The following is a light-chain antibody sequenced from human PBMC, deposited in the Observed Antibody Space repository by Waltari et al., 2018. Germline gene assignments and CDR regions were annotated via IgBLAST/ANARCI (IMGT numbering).Light chain of an antibody. CDR3: QQYDNWPPV. CDR1: QSINSK. Sequence: EIMMTQSPATLSVSPGERATLSCRASQSINSKVAWYQQKPGHTPRLLIYGASTRATGISARFSGSGSGTEFTLTIRSLQSEDVALYSCQQYDNWPPVFGQGTRL. CDR2: GAS. J-gene: IGKJ5*01. V-gene: IGKV3-15*01.